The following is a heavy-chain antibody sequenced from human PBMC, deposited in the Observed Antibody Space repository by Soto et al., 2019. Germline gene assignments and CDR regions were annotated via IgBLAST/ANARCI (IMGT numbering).Heavy chain of an antibody. V-gene: IGHV3-23*01. D-gene: IGHD6-13*01. CDR1: GFTFGIYA. J-gene: IGHJ4*02. CDR3: ARVAPEYSSTPRRFDF. CDR2: ISGSGGSI. Sequence: GSLRLSCAASGFTFGIYAMSWVRQAPGKGLEWVSSISGSGGSIYYAHSVKGRFTISRDKTKNTLDLQMNSLRAEDTAVYHCARVAPEYSSTPRRFDFWGQGTLVTVSS.